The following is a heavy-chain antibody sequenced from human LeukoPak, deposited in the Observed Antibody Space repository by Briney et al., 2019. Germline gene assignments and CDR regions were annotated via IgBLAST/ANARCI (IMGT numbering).Heavy chain of an antibody. CDR3: ARSGRSWYDWSDP. V-gene: IGHV1-18*01. D-gene: IGHD6-13*01. Sequence: ASVKVSCKASGYTFSNYGINWLRQAPGQGLELMGWISDYNSNRNYVQKFQGRFTLTADTSSSTAYMELRSLTSDDTATYYCARSGRSWYDWSDPWGQGTQVTVSA. J-gene: IGHJ5*02. CDR2: ISDYNSNR. CDR1: GYTFSNYG.